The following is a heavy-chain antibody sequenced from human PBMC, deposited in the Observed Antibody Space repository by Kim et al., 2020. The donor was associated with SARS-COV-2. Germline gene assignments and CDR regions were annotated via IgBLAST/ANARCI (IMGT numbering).Heavy chain of an antibody. CDR3: ARDNSIAVAGTSCFDY. J-gene: IGHJ4*02. Sequence: GGSLRLSCAASGFTFSSYSMNWVRQAPGKGLEWVSSISSSSYIYYADSVKGRFTISRDNAKNSLYLQMNSLRAEDTAVYYCARDNSIAVAGTSCFDYWGQGTLVTVSS. D-gene: IGHD6-19*01. CDR1: GFTFSSYS. V-gene: IGHV3-21*01. CDR2: ISSSSYI.